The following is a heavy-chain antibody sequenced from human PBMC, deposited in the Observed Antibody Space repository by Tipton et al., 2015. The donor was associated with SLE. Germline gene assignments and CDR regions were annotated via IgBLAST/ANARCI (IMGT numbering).Heavy chain of an antibody. CDR1: GGSISSYY. D-gene: IGHD3-3*01. J-gene: IGHJ4*02. Sequence: TLSLTCTVSGGSISSYYWSWIRKPPGKGLEWIGYIYYSGSTNYNPSLKSPVTISVDTSKNQFSLKLSSVTAADTAVYYCARALGPTIFGVGYWGQGTLVTVSS. V-gene: IGHV4-59*01. CDR3: ARALGPTIFGVGY. CDR2: IYYSGST.